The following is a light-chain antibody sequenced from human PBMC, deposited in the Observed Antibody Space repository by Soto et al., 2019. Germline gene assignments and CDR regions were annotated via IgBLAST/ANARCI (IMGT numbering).Light chain of an antibody. CDR1: SSDVGGYNF. CDR3: NSYTSTKSWV. CDR2: EVS. Sequence: QSVLTQPASVSGSPGQSITISCTGTSSDVGGYNFVSWYQQHPGKAPKLMIYEVSNRPSGVSNRFSGSKSGNTASLTISGLQAEDEADYYCNSYTSTKSWVFGGGTKLSV. V-gene: IGLV2-14*01. J-gene: IGLJ3*02.